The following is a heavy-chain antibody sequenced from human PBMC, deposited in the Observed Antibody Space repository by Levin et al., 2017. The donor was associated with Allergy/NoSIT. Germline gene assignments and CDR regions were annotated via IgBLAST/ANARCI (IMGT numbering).Heavy chain of an antibody. CDR3: ANIALSGSYYKDAFDI. J-gene: IGHJ3*02. CDR1: GFTFDDYT. D-gene: IGHD1-26*01. Sequence: PGGSLRLSCAASGFTFDDYTMHWVRQAPGKGLEWVSLISWDGGSTYYADSVKGRFTISRDNSKNSLYLQMNSLRTEDTALYYCANIALSGSYYKDAFDIWGQGTMVTVSS. CDR2: ISWDGGST. V-gene: IGHV3-43*01.